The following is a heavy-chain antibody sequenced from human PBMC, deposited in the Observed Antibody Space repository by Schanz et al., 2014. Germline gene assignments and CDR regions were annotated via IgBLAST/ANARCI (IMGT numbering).Heavy chain of an antibody. V-gene: IGHV3-23*01. D-gene: IGHD3-3*01. CDR1: GITFSDYA. J-gene: IGHJ6*02. CDR3: AKIWKAHHLTCRPGWSDGMDA. Sequence: EVQLLESGGALEQPGGSLRLSCAASGITFSDYAMSWVRQAPGKGLEWVSTIASGGSHTFHADSVTGRFTISGDNSKNARFLQMNSLRVEDTDIYYCAKIWKAHHLTCRPGWSDGMDAWGQGTTVVVPS. CDR2: IASGGSHT.